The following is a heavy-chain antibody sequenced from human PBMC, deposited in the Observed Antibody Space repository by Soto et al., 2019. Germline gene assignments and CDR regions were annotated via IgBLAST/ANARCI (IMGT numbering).Heavy chain of an antibody. CDR3: ARDQYGGLYKYYYGMDV. CDR2: INPSGGST. Sequence: VASVKVSCKASGYTFTSYYMHWVRQAPGQGLEWMGIINPSGGSTSYAQKFQGRVTMTRDTSTSTVYMELSSLRSEDTAGYYCARDQYGGLYKYYYGMDVWGQGTTVTVSS. D-gene: IGHD3-16*01. J-gene: IGHJ6*02. V-gene: IGHV1-46*01. CDR1: GYTFTSYY.